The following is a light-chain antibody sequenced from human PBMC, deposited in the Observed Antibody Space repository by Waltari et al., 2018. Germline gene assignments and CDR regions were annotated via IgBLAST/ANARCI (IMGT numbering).Light chain of an antibody. CDR3: HQYYSSPLA. CDR1: QSIFRSSTTKNH. J-gene: IGKJ4*01. Sequence: DIVMTQSPDSLAVSLGERATLSCKSSQSIFRSSTTKNHLAWYQQKPGQPTKLLIYWASTRESGVPDRFSGSGSGTDFTLTISGLQAEDVAVYYCHQYYSSPLAFGGGTKVEIK. CDR2: WAS. V-gene: IGKV4-1*01.